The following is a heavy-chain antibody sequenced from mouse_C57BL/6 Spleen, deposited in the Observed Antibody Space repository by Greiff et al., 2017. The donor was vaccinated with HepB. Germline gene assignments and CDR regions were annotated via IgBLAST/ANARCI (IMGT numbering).Heavy chain of an antibody. J-gene: IGHJ4*01. CDR1: GYTFTSYW. D-gene: IGHD1-1*01. CDR2: IYPGNSDT. V-gene: IGHV1-5*01. CDR3: TRPYYGSSYDYAMDY. Sequence: EVKLEESGTVLARPGASVKMSCKTSGYTFTSYWMHWVKQRPGQGLEWIGAIYPGNSDTSYNQKFKGKAKLTAVTSASTAYMELSSLTNEDSAVYDYTRPYYGSSYDYAMDYWGQGTSVTVSS.